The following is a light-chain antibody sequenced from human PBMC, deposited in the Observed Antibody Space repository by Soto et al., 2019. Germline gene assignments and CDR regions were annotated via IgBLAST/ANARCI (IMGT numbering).Light chain of an antibody. CDR3: QAWDSTTVV. CDR2: QDR. V-gene: IGLV3-1*01. J-gene: IGLJ2*01. CDR1: KLGDRY. Sequence: SYELTQPPSVSVSPGQTASITCSGDKLGDRYVCWYQQKPGQSPVLVISQDRKRPSGIPERFSGSNSGNTATLTISGTQAMDEADYYCQAWDSTTVVFGGGTKVTVL.